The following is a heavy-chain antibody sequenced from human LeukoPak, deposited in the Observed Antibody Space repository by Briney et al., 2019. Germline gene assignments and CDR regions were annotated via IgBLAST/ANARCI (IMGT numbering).Heavy chain of an antibody. D-gene: IGHD5-24*01. CDR1: GYTFTGYY. CDR3: ARENVEYYAFDI. Sequence: ASVKVSCKASGYTFTGYYMHWVRQAPGQGLEWMGWINPNSGGTNYAQKFQGRVTMTRDTSISTAYMELSRLRSDDTAVYYCARENVEYYAFDIWGQGTMVTVSS. V-gene: IGHV1-2*02. J-gene: IGHJ3*02. CDR2: INPNSGGT.